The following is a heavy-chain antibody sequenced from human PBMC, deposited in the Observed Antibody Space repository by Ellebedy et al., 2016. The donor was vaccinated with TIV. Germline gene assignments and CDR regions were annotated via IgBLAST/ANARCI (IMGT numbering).Heavy chain of an antibody. V-gene: IGHV1-46*01. CDR1: GYTFTSYH. CDR2: INPSGGST. J-gene: IGHJ6*02. D-gene: IGHD2-15*01. CDR3: ARDRGKGAVVVVAPMFPTANYFYGMDV. Sequence: ASVKVSCXASGYTFTSYHMHWVRQAPGQGLEWMGIINPSGGSTRYAQKFKGRVTMTRDTSTGTVYMDLSSLRSEDTAVYYCARDRGKGAVVVVAPMFPTANYFYGMDVWGQGTTVTVS.